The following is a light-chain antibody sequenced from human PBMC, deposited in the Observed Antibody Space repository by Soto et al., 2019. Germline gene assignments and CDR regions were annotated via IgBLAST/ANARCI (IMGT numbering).Light chain of an antibody. Sequence: EIVLTQSPGTLSLSPGERATISCRASQSVSSSYLAWYQKKAGQDPRLLIYGASSRATGIPDRFSGSGSGTDFTLTISRLEPEDFAVYYCQQYGSSTQTFGQGTKVDIK. J-gene: IGKJ1*01. V-gene: IGKV3-20*01. CDR3: QQYGSSTQT. CDR1: QSVSSSY. CDR2: GAS.